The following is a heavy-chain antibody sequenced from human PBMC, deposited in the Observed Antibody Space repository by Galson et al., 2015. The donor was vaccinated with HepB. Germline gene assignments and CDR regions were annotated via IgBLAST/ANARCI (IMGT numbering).Heavy chain of an antibody. J-gene: IGHJ4*02. CDR2: ISDSAANT. Sequence: SLRLSCAASGFTFSSYAMSWVRQAPGKGLEWVSRISDSAANTYYADSVRGRFTISRDNSKNTLYLQMNSLRAEDTAVYYCAKDRGPATAPRWGQGTLVTVSS. CDR1: GFTFSSYA. D-gene: IGHD5-12*01. CDR3: AKDRGPATAPR. V-gene: IGHV3-23*01.